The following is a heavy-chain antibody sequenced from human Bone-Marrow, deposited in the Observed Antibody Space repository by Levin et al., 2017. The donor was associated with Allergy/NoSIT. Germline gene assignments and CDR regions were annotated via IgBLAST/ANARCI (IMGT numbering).Heavy chain of an antibody. CDR2: INPNSGGT. CDR1: GYTFTGYY. D-gene: IGHD6-6*01. Sequence: GASVKVSCKASGYTFTGYYMHWVRQAPGQGLEWMGWINPNSGGTNYAQKFQGRVTMTRDTSISTAYMELSRLRSDDTAVYYCARDRSRGWHSSSIFDPWGQGTLVTVSS. V-gene: IGHV1-2*02. J-gene: IGHJ5*02. CDR3: ARDRSRGWHSSSIFDP.